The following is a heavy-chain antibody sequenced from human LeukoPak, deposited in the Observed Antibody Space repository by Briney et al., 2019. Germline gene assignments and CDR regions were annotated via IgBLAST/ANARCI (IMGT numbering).Heavy chain of an antibody. Sequence: GASVKVSCKAFGYSFTSYYIHWVRQAPGQGLEWMGIINPSGGTTTYAQKFQGRFTMTRGTSTSTVYMELSSLRSEDTAVYYCARTYIVATSNFDYWGQGTLVTVSS. V-gene: IGHV1-46*01. J-gene: IGHJ4*02. CDR3: ARTYIVATSNFDY. CDR1: GYSFTSYY. D-gene: IGHD5-12*01. CDR2: INPSGGTT.